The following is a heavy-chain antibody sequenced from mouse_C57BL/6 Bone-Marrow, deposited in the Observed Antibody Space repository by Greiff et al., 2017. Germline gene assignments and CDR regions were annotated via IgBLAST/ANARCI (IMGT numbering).Heavy chain of an antibody. CDR3: TRNRGPYFDY. V-gene: IGHV6-6*01. CDR1: GFTFSDAW. J-gene: IGHJ2*01. CDR2: IRNKANNHAT. Sequence: EVKLVESGGGLVQPGGSMKLSCAASGFTFSDAWMDWVRQSPEKGLAWVAEIRNKANNHATYYAESVNGRFTISRDDSKSSVYLQLNSLRAEDTGIDYCTRNRGPYFDYWGQGTTLTVSS. D-gene: IGHD3-3*01.